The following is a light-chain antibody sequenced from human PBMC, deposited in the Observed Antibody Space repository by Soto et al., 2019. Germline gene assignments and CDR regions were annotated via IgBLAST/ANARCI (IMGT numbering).Light chain of an antibody. CDR1: QGINNY. J-gene: IGKJ1*01. CDR3: QKYDSAPRR. CDR2: SAS. V-gene: IGKV1-27*01. Sequence: DLQLTQSPSSLSASVGDSVTITCWASQGINNYLAWYQQKPGKVPVLLIYSASTLKPGIPSRFSGSGTGTDFTLTISSLQSEDFATYYCQKYDSAPRRFGEGTKVDI.